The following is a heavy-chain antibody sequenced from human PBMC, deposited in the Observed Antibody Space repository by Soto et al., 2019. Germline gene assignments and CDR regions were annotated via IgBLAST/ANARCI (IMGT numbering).Heavy chain of an antibody. V-gene: IGHV3-7*03. D-gene: IGHD2-15*01. J-gene: IGHJ4*02. CDR3: ARGRSGVVVAATPDY. CDR1: GFTFSSYW. Sequence: EVQLVESGGGLVQPGGSLRLSCAASGFTFSSYWMSWVRQAPGKGLEWVANIKQDGSEKYYVDSVKGRFTISRDNAKNSLNLQMNSLRAEDTAVYYCARGRSGVVVAATPDYWGQGTLVTVSS. CDR2: IKQDGSEK.